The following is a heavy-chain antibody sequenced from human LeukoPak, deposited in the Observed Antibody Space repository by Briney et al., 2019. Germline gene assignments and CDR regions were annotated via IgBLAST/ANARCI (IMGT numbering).Heavy chain of an antibody. J-gene: IGHJ4*02. D-gene: IGHD6-13*01. Sequence: KSSETLSLTCTVSGGSISSYYWSWIRQPPGKGLEWIGYIYYSGSTNYNPSLKSRVTISVDTSKNQFSLKLSSVTAADTAVYYCAGAAAEVDYWGQGTLVTVSS. V-gene: IGHV4-59*01. CDR1: GGSISSYY. CDR3: AGAAAEVDY. CDR2: IYYSGST.